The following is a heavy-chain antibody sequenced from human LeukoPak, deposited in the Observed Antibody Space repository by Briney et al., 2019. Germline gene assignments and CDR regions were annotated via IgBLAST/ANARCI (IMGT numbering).Heavy chain of an antibody. J-gene: IGHJ4*02. D-gene: IGHD5-12*01. V-gene: IGHV3-23*01. CDR1: GFTFSSNG. Sequence: GGSLRLSCAASGFTFSSNGMSWVRQAPGKGLEWVSAISGSGGSTYYEDSVKGPFTISRDNSKNTLYLQMNSLRAEDTAVYYCAKARYSGRRLSGYFDYWGQGTLVTVSS. CDR3: AKARYSGRRLSGYFDY. CDR2: ISGSGGST.